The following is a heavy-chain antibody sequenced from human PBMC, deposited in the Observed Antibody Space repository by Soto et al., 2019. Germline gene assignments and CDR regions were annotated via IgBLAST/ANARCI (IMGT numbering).Heavy chain of an antibody. V-gene: IGHV1-8*01. Sequence: QVQLVQSGAEVKKPGASVKVSCKASGYTFTSYDIGWVRQATGQGLEWMGWMNPNSGNTGYAQKFQGRVTMTSHTSRCTAYMELISLRSEDTAVYYCARIPSYDTSGPLDYYYGMDVWGQGTTVTVSS. D-gene: IGHD3-22*01. CDR3: ARIPSYDTSGPLDYYYGMDV. J-gene: IGHJ6*02. CDR2: MNPNSGNT. CDR1: GYTFTSYD.